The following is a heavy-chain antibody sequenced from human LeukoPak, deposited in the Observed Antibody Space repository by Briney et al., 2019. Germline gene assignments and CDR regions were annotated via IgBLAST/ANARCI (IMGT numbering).Heavy chain of an antibody. Sequence: PSETLSLTCTVSGGSITSYYWSWIRQPAGKGLEWIGLIHTTGSTNYNPSLKSRVTMSVDTSKNQFSLKLSSVTAADTAVYYCARDAYYYDSSGYSAFDYWGQGTLVTVSS. J-gene: IGHJ4*02. CDR2: IHTTGST. CDR1: GGSITSYY. V-gene: IGHV4-4*07. CDR3: ARDAYYYDSSGYSAFDY. D-gene: IGHD3-22*01.